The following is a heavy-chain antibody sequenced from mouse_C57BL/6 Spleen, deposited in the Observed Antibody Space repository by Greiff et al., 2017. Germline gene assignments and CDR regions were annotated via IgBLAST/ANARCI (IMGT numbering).Heavy chain of an antibody. CDR1: GFTFSSYT. J-gene: IGHJ2*01. Sequence: DVKLVESGGGLVKPGGSLKLSCAASGFTFSSYTMSWVRQTPEKRLEWVATISGGGGNTYYPDSVKGRFTISRDNAKNTLYLQMSSLRSEDTALYYCARQYYDYFDYWGQGTTLTVSS. D-gene: IGHD2-4*01. CDR3: ARQYYDYFDY. V-gene: IGHV5-9*01. CDR2: ISGGGGNT.